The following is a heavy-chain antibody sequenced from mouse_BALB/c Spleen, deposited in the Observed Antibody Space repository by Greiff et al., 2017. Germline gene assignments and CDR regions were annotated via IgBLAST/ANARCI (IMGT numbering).Heavy chain of an antibody. D-gene: IGHD1-1*01. CDR2: IWAGGST. J-gene: IGHJ4*01. V-gene: IGHV2-9*02. CDR1: GFSLTSYG. CDR3: ARDPYYYGSSYAMDY. Sequence: VKLVESGPGLVAPSQSLSITCTVSGFSLTSYGVHWVRQPPGKGLEWLGVIWAGGSTNYNSALMSRLSISKDNSKSQVFLKMNSLQTDDTAMYYCARDPYYYGSSYAMDYWGQGTSVTVSS.